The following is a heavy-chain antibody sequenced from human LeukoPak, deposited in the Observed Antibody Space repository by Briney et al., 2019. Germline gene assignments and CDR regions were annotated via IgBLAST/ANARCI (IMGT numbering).Heavy chain of an antibody. CDR1: GGSISSYY. CDR3: ARDRIQLWFDY. J-gene: IGHJ4*02. V-gene: IGHV4-59*12. Sequence: PSETLSLTCTVSGGSISSYYWSWIRQPPGKGLEWIGYIYYSGSTNYNPSLKSRVTISVDTSKNQFSLKLSSVTAADTAVYYCARDRIQLWFDYGGQGTLVTVSS. D-gene: IGHD5-18*01. CDR2: IYYSGST.